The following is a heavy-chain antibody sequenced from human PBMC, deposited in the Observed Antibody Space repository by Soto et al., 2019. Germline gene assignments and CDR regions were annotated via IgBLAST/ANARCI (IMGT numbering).Heavy chain of an antibody. Sequence: SETLSLTCTVSGGSISSGGYYWSWIRQHPGKGLEWIGYIYYSGSTYYNPSLKSRVTISVDTSKNQFSLKLSSVTAADTAVHYCARDSQVTHGLDYWGQGTLVTVSS. CDR2: IYYSGST. V-gene: IGHV4-31*03. CDR3: ARDSQVTHGLDY. D-gene: IGHD2-21*02. CDR1: GGSISSGGYY. J-gene: IGHJ4*02.